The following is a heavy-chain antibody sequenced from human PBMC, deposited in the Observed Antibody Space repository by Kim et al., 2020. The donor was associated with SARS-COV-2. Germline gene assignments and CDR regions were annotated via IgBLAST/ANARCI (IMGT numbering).Heavy chain of an antibody. CDR3: AKEGDIVVLPAAVHCDY. J-gene: IGHJ4*02. D-gene: IGHD2-2*01. Sequence: AESVEGRFTISKDNSKNTLYLQINSLRAEDTAVYYCAKEGDIVVLPAAVHCDYWGQGPLVTV. V-gene: IGHV3-30*02.